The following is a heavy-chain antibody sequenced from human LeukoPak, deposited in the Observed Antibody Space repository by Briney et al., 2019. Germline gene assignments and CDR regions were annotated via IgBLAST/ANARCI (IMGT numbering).Heavy chain of an antibody. CDR2: ISAYNGNT. CDR3: AKSHPGIAAAGPDY. CDR1: GYTFTSYG. D-gene: IGHD6-13*01. J-gene: IGHJ4*02. V-gene: IGHV1-18*01. Sequence: ASVKVSCKASGYTFTSYGISWVRQAPGQGLEWMGWISAYNGNTNYAQKLQGRVTMTTDTSTSTAYMELRSLRSDDAAVYYCAKSHPGIAAAGPDYWGQGTLVTVSS.